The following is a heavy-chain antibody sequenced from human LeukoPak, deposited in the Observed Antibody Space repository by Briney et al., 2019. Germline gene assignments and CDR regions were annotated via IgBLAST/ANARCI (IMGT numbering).Heavy chain of an antibody. CDR3: ARELRGYSPQDY. V-gene: IGHV1-2*02. CDR2: INPNSGGT. D-gene: IGHD5-18*01. Sequence: ASVKVSCKASGYTFTGYYMHWVRQAPGQGLEWMGWINPNSGGTNYAQKFQGRVTMTRDTSTSTAYMELSRLRSDDTAVYYCARELRGYSPQDYWGQGTLVTVSS. CDR1: GYTFTGYY. J-gene: IGHJ4*02.